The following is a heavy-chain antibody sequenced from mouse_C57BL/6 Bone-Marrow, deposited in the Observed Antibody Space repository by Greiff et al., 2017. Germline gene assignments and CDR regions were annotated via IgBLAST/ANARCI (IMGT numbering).Heavy chain of an antibody. Sequence: VQLQQSGAELMKPGASVKLSCKATGYTFTGYWIEWVKQRPGHGLEWIGEILPGSGSTNYNEKFKGKAPFTADTSSNTAYMQISSLTTADSAIYYCARSEYCYPYWYFDVWGTGTTVTVSS. V-gene: IGHV1-9*01. CDR3: ARSEYCYPYWYFDV. D-gene: IGHD2-12*01. CDR1: GYTFTGYW. J-gene: IGHJ1*03. CDR2: ILPGSGST.